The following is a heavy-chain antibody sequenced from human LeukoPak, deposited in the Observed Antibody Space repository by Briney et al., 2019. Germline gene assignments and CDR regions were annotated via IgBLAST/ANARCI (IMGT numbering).Heavy chain of an antibody. J-gene: IGHJ2*01. CDR1: GMTFRRHW. V-gene: IGHV3-7*03. CDR3: ARSYCSGNDCYSDYYFDL. Sequence: VQLGGSLRLSCEASGMTFRRHWMSWIRKAPGKGREWVAKISKDGGGTGYVDSVKGRFTISRDNAKNSLYLQMNSLRAEDTAVYYCARSYCSGNDCYSDYYFDLWGRGTRVIVSS. D-gene: IGHD2-15*01. CDR2: ISKDGGGT.